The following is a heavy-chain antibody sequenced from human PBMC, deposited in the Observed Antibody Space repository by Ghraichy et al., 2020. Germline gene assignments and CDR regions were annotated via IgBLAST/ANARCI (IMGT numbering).Heavy chain of an antibody. CDR1: AYIFTDFY. CDR2: ISPSSGGT. J-gene: IGHJ4*02. D-gene: IGHD1-26*01. CDR3: ARQRNSGSYSHFDY. V-gene: IGHV1-2*02. Sequence: ASVKVSCKASAYIFTDFYMHWVRQAPGQGLEWMGWISPSSGGTNYAQKFQGRVTMTRDTSISTAYMDLSRLRSDDTAVYYCARQRNSGSYSHFDYWGQGTLVTGSS.